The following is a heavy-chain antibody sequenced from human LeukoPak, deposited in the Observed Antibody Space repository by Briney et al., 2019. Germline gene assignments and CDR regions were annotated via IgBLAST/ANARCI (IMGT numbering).Heavy chain of an antibody. CDR3: ARAPIFFDY. CDR1: GGSISSSGYY. CDR2: IYYSGST. V-gene: IGHV4-39*07. Sequence: SETLSLTCTVSGGSISSSGYYWGWIRQPPGKGLEWIGSIYYSGSTYYNPSLKSRVTISVDTSKNQFSLKLSSVTAADTAVYYCARAPIFFDYWGQGTLVTVSS. J-gene: IGHJ4*02.